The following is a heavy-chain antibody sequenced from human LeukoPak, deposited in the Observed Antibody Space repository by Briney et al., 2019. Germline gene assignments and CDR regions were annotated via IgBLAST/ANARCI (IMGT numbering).Heavy chain of an antibody. CDR3: ARDPTVTTHDY. J-gene: IGHJ4*02. CDR1: GFTFSNFA. V-gene: IGHV3-48*04. D-gene: IGHD4-17*01. Sequence: GGSLRLSCSASGFTFSNFAMSWVRQAPGKGLEWVSHISSSGSTIDYADSVKGRLTISRDNAKNSLYLQMNSLRAEDTAVYYCARDPTVTTHDYWGQGTLVTVSS. CDR2: ISSSGSTI.